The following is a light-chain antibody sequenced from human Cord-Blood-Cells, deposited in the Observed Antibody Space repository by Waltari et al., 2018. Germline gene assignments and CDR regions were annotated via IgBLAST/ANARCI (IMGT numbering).Light chain of an antibody. Sequence: AIRMTQSPSPLSATAGYRVTITCRASQGISSYLAWYQQKPGKAPKLLIYAASTLQSGVPSRFGGSGSGTDFTLTISCLQSEDFATYYCQQYYSYPWTFGQGTKVEIK. V-gene: IGKV1-8*01. CDR1: QGISSY. CDR3: QQYYSYPWT. J-gene: IGKJ1*01. CDR2: AAS.